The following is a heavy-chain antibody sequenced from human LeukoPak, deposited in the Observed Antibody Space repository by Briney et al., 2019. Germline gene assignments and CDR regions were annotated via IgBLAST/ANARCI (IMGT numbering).Heavy chain of an antibody. J-gene: IGHJ4*02. CDR3: ARVGNWNYANDY. CDR1: GGSFSGYY. V-gene: IGHV4-34*01. D-gene: IGHD1-7*01. Sequence: SETLSLTCAVYGGSFSGYYWSWIRQPPGKGLEWIGEINHSGSTNYNPSLKSRVTISVDTSKNQFSLKLSSVTAADTAVYYCARVGNWNYANDYWGQGTLVTVSS. CDR2: INHSGST.